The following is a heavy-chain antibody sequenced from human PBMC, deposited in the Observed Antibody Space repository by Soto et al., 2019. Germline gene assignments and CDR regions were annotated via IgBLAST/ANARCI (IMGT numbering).Heavy chain of an antibody. J-gene: IGHJ6*03. CDR3: ARTAAGNYYYYYMDV. CDR2: INAGNGNT. D-gene: IGHD6-13*01. V-gene: IGHV1-3*01. Sequence: QVQLVQSGAEVKKPGASVKVSCKASGYTFTSYAMHWVRQAPGQRLEWMGWINAGNGNTKYSQKFQGRVTITRDTSASTAYMELSSLRSEDTAVYYCARTAAGNYYYYYMDVWGKGTTVTVSS. CDR1: GYTFTSYA.